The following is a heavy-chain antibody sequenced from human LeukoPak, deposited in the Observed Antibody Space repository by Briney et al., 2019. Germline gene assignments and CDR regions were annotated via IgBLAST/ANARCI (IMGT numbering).Heavy chain of an antibody. J-gene: IGHJ4*02. CDR1: GFTFSSYE. CDR3: ASSSNRYFDWLGLDY. V-gene: IGHV3-48*03. D-gene: IGHD3-9*01. Sequence: PGGSLRPSCAASGFTFSSYEMNWVRQAPGKGLEWVSYISSSGNTIYYADSVKGRFTISRDNAKNSLYLQMNSLRAEDTAVYYCASSSNRYFDWLGLDYWGQGTLVTVSS. CDR2: ISSSGNTI.